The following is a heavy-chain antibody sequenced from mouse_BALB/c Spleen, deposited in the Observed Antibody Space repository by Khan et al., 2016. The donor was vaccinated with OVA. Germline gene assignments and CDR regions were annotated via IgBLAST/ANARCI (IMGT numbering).Heavy chain of an antibody. Sequence: QVQLKQSGPGLVAPSQSLSITCTISGFSLTNYGVHWVRQPPGKGLEWLVGIWSDGTTTYDSALKSRLTISKYNSKSQVFLKMDSLQTDDSAMYYCARQPYFHYYVMDYWGQGTSVTVSS. D-gene: IGHD2-10*01. J-gene: IGHJ4*01. CDR2: IWSDGTT. CDR3: ARQPYFHYYVMDY. CDR1: GFSLTNYG. V-gene: IGHV2-6-1*01.